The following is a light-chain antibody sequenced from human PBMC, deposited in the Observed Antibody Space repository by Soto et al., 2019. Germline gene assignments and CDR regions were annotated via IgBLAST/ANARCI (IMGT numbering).Light chain of an antibody. CDR1: SSDVGGYNY. Sequence: QSALTQSRSVSGSPGQSVTISCTGTSSDVGGYNYVSWYQQHPGKAPKLMIYDVSKRPSRVPDRFSGSKSGNTASLTISGLQAEDEADYYCCSYAGSYRFVFGTGTKVTVL. J-gene: IGLJ1*01. CDR3: CSYAGSYRFV. V-gene: IGLV2-11*01. CDR2: DVS.